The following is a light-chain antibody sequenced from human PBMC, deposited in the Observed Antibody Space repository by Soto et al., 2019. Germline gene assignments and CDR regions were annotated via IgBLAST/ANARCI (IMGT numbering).Light chain of an antibody. V-gene: IGKV3-15*01. CDR3: QQYNNGPLT. J-gene: IGKJ4*01. CDR1: QSVAGN. Sequence: EIVMTQSPATLSVSPGERATLSCRASQSVAGNLAWYQQKPGQAPRLLMYGASTRASGIPDRFSGRGYGTELSLSIISLQSVDFGVYYCQQYNNGPLTFGGGTNVEIK. CDR2: GAS.